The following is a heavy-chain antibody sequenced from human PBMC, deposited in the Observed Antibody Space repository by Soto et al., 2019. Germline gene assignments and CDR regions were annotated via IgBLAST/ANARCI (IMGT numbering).Heavy chain of an antibody. CDR3: ARVISSSSSLGLPYYYYGVDV. Sequence: PSETLSLTCAVSGGSITSRSYYWGWVRQSPGKGLEWIGSIYYSGSTYHSPSLSRRLTMSVDTSKSQFSLRLRSVTAADTAVYYCARVISSSSSLGLPYYYYGVDVWGQGTTVT. CDR2: IYYSGST. CDR1: GGSITSRSYY. V-gene: IGHV4-39*01. J-gene: IGHJ6*02. D-gene: IGHD6-6*01.